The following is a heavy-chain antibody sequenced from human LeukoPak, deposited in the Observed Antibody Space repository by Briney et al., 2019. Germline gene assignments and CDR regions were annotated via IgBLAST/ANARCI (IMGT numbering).Heavy chain of an antibody. J-gene: IGHJ4*02. CDR1: GYTFTSYY. V-gene: IGHV1-46*01. CDR2: INPSGGST. CDR3: ARDWNDILTGYYRTRPTSYYFDY. Sequence: WASVKVSFKASGYTFTSYYMHWVRQAPGQGREWMGVINPSGGSTSYAQKFQGRVTMTRDTSTSTVYMELSSLRSEDTAVYYCARDWNDILTGYYRTRPTSYYFDYWGQGTLVTVSS. D-gene: IGHD3-9*01.